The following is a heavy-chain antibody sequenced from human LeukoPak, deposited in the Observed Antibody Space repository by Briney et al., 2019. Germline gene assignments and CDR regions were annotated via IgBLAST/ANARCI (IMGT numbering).Heavy chain of an antibody. D-gene: IGHD3-9*01. Sequence: PSETLSLTCAVYGGSFSGYYWSWIRQPPGKGLVWIGEINHSESTNYNPSLKSRATISVDTSKNQFSLKLSSVTAADTAVYYCARYDILTVNVGYYYYYMDVWGKGTTVTVSS. V-gene: IGHV4-34*01. CDR1: GGSFSGYY. CDR2: INHSEST. J-gene: IGHJ6*03. CDR3: ARYDILTVNVGYYYYYMDV.